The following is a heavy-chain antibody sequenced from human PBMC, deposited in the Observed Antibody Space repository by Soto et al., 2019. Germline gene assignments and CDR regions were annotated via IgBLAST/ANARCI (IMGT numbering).Heavy chain of an antibody. CDR3: AADPRFTFWFDP. Sequence: SVKVSCKASGFTFTSSAVQWVRQARGQRLEWIGWIVVGSGNTNYAQKLQERVTITRDMSTSTAYMELSSLRSEDTAVYYCAADPRFTFWFDPWGQGTLVTVSS. D-gene: IGHD3-3*01. V-gene: IGHV1-58*01. CDR2: IVVGSGNT. CDR1: GFTFTSSA. J-gene: IGHJ5*02.